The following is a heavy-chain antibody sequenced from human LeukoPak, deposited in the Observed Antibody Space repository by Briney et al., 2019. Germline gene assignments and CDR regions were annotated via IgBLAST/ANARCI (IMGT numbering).Heavy chain of an antibody. J-gene: IGHJ3*02. D-gene: IGHD6-19*01. CDR2: ISSNGGST. V-gene: IGHV3-64D*06. CDR3: VKAYSSGWYSSGAFDI. Sequence: GGSLRLSCSASEFTFSSYAMHWVRQAPGKGLEYVSAISSNGGSTYYADSVKGRFTISRDNSKNTLYLQMSSLRAEDTAVYYCVKAYSSGWYSSGAFDIWGQGTMVTVSS. CDR1: EFTFSSYA.